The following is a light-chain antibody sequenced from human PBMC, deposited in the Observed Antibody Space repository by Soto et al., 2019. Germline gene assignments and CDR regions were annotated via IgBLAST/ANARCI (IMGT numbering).Light chain of an antibody. J-gene: IGKJ5*01. CDR2: GTS. CDR3: QQSYSTLLIT. V-gene: IGKV1-39*01. CDR1: QAINTY. Sequence: DIQMTQSPSFLSASVGVRVTISCRASQAINTYLNWYPQKPGKAPKLLIYGTSDLQTGVPSRFSGGGSGTDFTLTISSLQPEDFATYYCQQSYSTLLITFGQGTRLEV.